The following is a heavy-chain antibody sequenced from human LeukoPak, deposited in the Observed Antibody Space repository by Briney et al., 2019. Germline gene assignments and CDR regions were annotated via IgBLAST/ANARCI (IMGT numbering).Heavy chain of an antibody. Sequence: GGSLRLSCAASGFTFSDYWMSWVRQAPRKGPERVAHMNEDGSRKYFVDSVRGRFSISRDNTENSLYLHMSSLRVEDTAVYYCARTVAGHPHDYFDSWGQGTLVTVSS. CDR1: GFTFSDYW. CDR3: ARTVAGHPHDYFDS. V-gene: IGHV3-7*01. CDR2: MNEDGSRK. D-gene: IGHD6-19*01. J-gene: IGHJ4*02.